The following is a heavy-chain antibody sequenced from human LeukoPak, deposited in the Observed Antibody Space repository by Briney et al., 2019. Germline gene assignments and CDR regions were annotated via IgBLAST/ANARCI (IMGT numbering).Heavy chain of an antibody. Sequence: GGSLRLSCAASGFTFSSYSMNWVRQAPGKGLEWVSSISSSSDYIYYADSLKGRFTISRDTSKNTLYLQMNSLRAEDTAVYYCARINYGDYEGASDIWGQGTMVTVSS. CDR1: GFTFSSYS. J-gene: IGHJ3*02. CDR3: ARINYGDYEGASDI. V-gene: IGHV3-21*01. CDR2: ISSSSDYI. D-gene: IGHD4-17*01.